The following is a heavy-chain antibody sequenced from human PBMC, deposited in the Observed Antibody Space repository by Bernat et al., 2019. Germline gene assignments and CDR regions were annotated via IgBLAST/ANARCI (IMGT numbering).Heavy chain of an antibody. V-gene: IGHV4-34*01. CDR1: GGSFSGYY. CDR2: INHSVST. D-gene: IGHD6-13*01. CDR3: ARSSSWYRTFDY. Sequence: QVQLQQWGAGLLKPSETLSLTCAVYGGSFSGYYWCWIRQPPGKGLEWIGEINHSVSTNYNPSLKSRVTISVDTSKDQISQTLRTVTAADTAVYYCARSSSWYRTFDYWGQGTLVTVSS. J-gene: IGHJ4*02.